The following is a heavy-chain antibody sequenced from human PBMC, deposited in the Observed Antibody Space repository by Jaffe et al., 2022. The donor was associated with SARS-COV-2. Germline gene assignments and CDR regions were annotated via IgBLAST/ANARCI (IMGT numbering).Heavy chain of an antibody. D-gene: IGHD3-22*01. CDR3: ARGGDRNYYYYYGMDV. J-gene: IGHJ6*02. CDR1: GGSISSGSYY. CDR2: IYTSGST. V-gene: IGHV4-61*02. Sequence: QVQLQESGPGLVKPSQTLSLTCTVSGGSISSGSYYWSWIRQPAGKGLEWIGRIYTSGSTNYNPSLKSRVTISVDTSKNQFSLKLSSVTAADTAVYYCARGGDRNYYYYYGMDVWGQGTTVTVSS.